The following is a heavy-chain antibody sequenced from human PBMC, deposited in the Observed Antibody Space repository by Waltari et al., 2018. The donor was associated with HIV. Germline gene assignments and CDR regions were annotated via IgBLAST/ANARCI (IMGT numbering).Heavy chain of an antibody. Sequence: QLVESGGGLIQPGGSLRLSCAASGFTVNSNYVNWFRQAPGKGLEWVSVIYSGGSTYYADSVKGRFTISRDNSKNTIYLQMNSLRAEDTAVYYCARDRPNYYDSSGYSSVFDVWGQGTMVTVSS. V-gene: IGHV3-53*01. CDR1: GFTVNSNY. CDR3: ARDRPNYYDSSGYSSVFDV. J-gene: IGHJ3*01. CDR2: IYSGGST. D-gene: IGHD3-22*01.